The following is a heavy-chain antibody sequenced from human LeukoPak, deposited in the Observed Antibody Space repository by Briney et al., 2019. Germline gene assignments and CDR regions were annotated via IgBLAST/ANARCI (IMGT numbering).Heavy chain of an antibody. Sequence: HPGGSLRLSCAASGFTFSNYAMSWVRQAPGKGLGWVSAITGSGGSTNYADSVKGRFTISRDNSKNRFYLQMQSLRAEDTAVYYCAKDRFCCGYTGWQFDYWGQGSLVTVSS. J-gene: IGHJ4*02. CDR2: ITGSGGST. CDR3: AKDRFCCGYTGWQFDY. CDR1: GFTFSNYA. D-gene: IGHD3-3*01. V-gene: IGHV3-23*01.